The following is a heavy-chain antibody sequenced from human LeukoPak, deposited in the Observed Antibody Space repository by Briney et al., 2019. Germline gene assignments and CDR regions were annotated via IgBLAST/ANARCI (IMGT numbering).Heavy chain of an antibody. CDR3: ARDRYYYDSSDSYFDY. V-gene: IGHV3-53*01. Sequence: PGGSLRLSCAASGFTVSSNYMSWVRQAPGKGLEWVSVIYSGGSTYYADSVKGRFTISRDNAKNSLYLQMNSLRAEDTAVYYCARDRYYYDSSDSYFDYWGQGTLVTVSS. D-gene: IGHD3-22*01. J-gene: IGHJ4*02. CDR2: IYSGGST. CDR1: GFTVSSNY.